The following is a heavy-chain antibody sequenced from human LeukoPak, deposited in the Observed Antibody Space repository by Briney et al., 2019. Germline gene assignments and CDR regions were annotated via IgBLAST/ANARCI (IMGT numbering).Heavy chain of an antibody. V-gene: IGHV3-48*03. D-gene: IGHD5-18*01. CDR2: ISSSGSTI. Sequence: GGSLRLSCAASGFTFSSYEMNWVRQAPGEGLEWVSYISSSGSTIYYADSVKGRFTISRDNAKNSLYLQMNSLRAEDTAVYYCARAEGYSYGVNWFDPWGQGTLVTVSS. J-gene: IGHJ5*02. CDR3: ARAEGYSYGVNWFDP. CDR1: GFTFSSYE.